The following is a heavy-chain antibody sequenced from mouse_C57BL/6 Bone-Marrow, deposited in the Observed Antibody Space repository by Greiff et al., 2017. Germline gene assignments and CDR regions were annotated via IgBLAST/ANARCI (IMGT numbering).Heavy chain of an antibody. Sequence: EVKLVESGGDLVKPGGSLKLSCAASGFTFSSYGMSWVRQTPDKRLEWVATISSGGSYTYYPDSVKGRFTISRDNAKNTLYLQLSSLKSEDTAMYYCARLYYGSSLAWFAYGGQGTRVTVSA. CDR2: ISSGGSYT. CDR3: ARLYYGSSLAWFAY. V-gene: IGHV5-6*01. D-gene: IGHD1-1*01. CDR1: GFTFSSYG. J-gene: IGHJ3*01.